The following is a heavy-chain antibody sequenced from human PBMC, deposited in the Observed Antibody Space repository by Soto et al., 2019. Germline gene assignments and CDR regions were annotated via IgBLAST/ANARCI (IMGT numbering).Heavy chain of an antibody. CDR2: IHYSGST. J-gene: IGHJ5*02. V-gene: IGHV4-59*01. CDR1: GGSISPYY. Sequence: SETLSLTCTVSGGSISPYYWSWIRQPPGKGLEWIGYIHYSGSTNYNPSLKSRVTISMDTSRNQFSLKLNSVTAADTAVYYCATNPRSSAWYKWFDPWGQGTLVTSPQ. CDR3: ATNPRSSAWYKWFDP. D-gene: IGHD6-19*01.